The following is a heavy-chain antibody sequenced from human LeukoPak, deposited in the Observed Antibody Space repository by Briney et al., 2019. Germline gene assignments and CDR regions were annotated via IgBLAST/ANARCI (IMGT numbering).Heavy chain of an antibody. D-gene: IGHD3-16*01. CDR1: GFTFSNFL. CDR3: ARELGGIDY. J-gene: IGHJ4*02. CDR2: ISGSGGDT. Sequence: GGSLRLSCAASGFTFSNFLMTWVRQAPGKGPEWVSAISGSGGDTYYADSVKGRFTISRDNSKNTLYLQMNSLRAEDTAVYYCARELGGIDYWGQGTLVTVSS. V-gene: IGHV3-23*01.